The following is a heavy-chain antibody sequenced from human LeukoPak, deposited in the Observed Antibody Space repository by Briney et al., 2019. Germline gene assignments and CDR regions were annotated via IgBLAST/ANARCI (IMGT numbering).Heavy chain of an antibody. CDR3: VRVTPAFWRRYRNY. V-gene: IGHV1-8*01. CDR1: GYTFTSYD. Sequence: ASVKVSCRAYGYTFTSYDINWGRQATGQGLEWMGWMNPNRGNTGYAQKFQGRVTITRNTSISTDYMELSRLRSEETAVSYCVRVTPAFWRRYRNYWGQGTLVTVSS. CDR2: MNPNRGNT. D-gene: IGHD3-3*01. J-gene: IGHJ4*02.